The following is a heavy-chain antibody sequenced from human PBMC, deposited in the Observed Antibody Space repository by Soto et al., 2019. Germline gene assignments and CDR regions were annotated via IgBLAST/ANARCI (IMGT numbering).Heavy chain of an antibody. V-gene: IGHV4-34*01. J-gene: IGHJ5*02. D-gene: IGHD3-3*01. Sequence: SETLSLTCAVYGGSFSGYYWSWIRQPPGKGLEWIGEINHSGSTNYNPSLKSRVTISVDTSKNQFSLKLSSVTAADTAVYYCARDPKRFGVVPSNWFDPWGQGTLVTVS. CDR1: GGSFSGYY. CDR2: INHSGST. CDR3: ARDPKRFGVVPSNWFDP.